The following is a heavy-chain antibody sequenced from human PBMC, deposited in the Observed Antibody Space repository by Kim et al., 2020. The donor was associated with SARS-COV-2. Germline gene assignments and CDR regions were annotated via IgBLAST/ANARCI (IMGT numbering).Heavy chain of an antibody. CDR1: GGTFSSYG. Sequence: SVKVSCKASGGTFSSYGFSWVRQAPGQGLEWMGGIMRMFGLEKYAEKFQDRVTITADDSTSTVYMELRSLRAGDTAVYYCAAAYSGYCSGGTCLPLDPWGQGTLVIVSS. D-gene: IGHD2-15*01. CDR2: IMRMFGLE. V-gene: IGHV1-69*13. CDR3: AAAYSGYCSGGTCLPLDP. J-gene: IGHJ5*02.